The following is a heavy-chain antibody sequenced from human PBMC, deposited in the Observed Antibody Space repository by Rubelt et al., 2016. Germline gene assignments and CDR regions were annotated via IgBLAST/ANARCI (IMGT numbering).Heavy chain of an antibody. V-gene: IGHV1-46*01. CDR1: GYTSTSSY. CDR2: IHPSGGST. Sequence: QAQLVQSGAEVKKPGASVKVSCKASGYTSTSSYIHWVRQAPGQGLEWMGIIHPSGGSTSYAQQFQDRATMTRDTSTSTVYMELSSLRSEDTAVYYCATVKHLSLESWGQGTLVTVSS. CDR3: ATVKHLSLES. J-gene: IGHJ4*02.